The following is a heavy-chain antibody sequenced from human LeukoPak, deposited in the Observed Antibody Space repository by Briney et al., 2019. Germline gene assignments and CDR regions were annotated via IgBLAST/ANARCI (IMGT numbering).Heavy chain of an antibody. J-gene: IGHJ4*02. CDR1: GFTFSSYA. D-gene: IGHD4-17*01. V-gene: IGHV3-23*01. CDR2: IGGSGGST. CDR3: AKDPYGDYVVDY. Sequence: GGSLRLSCAASGFTFSSYAMNWVRQAPGKGLEWVSAIGGSGGSTYYADSVKGRFTISRDNSKNTLYLQMNSLRAEDTAVYYCAKDPYGDYVVDYWGQGTLVTVSS.